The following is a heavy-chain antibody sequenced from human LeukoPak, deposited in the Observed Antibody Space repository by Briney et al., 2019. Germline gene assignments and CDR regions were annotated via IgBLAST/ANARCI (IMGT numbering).Heavy chain of an antibody. Sequence: SQTLSLTCIVSGGSISSGGYYWSWIRQHPGKGLEWIGYIYYSGSTYYNPSLKSRLTISVDTSKNQFSLKLNSVTAADTAVYYCARGGGMTPVTTVDYWGQGTLVTVSS. CDR3: ARGGGMTPVTTVDY. CDR2: IYYSGST. D-gene: IGHD4-17*01. CDR1: GGSISSGGYY. V-gene: IGHV4-31*03. J-gene: IGHJ4*02.